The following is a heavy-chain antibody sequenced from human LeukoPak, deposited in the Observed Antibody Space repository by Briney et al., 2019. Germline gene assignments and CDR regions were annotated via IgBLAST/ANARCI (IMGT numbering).Heavy chain of an antibody. D-gene: IGHD6-6*01. CDR3: ARDKWGYSSSSFGY. J-gene: IGHJ4*02. CDR1: GYTLTELS. CDR2: FDPEDGET. V-gene: IGHV1-24*01. Sequence: ASVKVSCKVSGYTLTELSMHWVRQAPGKGLEWMGGFDPEDGETIYAQKFQGRVTMTRDTSISTAYMELSRLRSDDTAVYYCARDKWGYSSSSFGYWGQGTLVTVSS.